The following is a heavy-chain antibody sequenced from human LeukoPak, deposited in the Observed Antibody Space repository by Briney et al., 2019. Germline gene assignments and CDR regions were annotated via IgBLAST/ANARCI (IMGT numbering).Heavy chain of an antibody. CDR2: INPDSGGT. CDR1: GYTFTGYY. J-gene: IGHJ4*02. CDR3: GRDFRDSLDY. Sequence: ASVKVSRKASGYTFTGYYMHWVRQAPGQGLEWMGWINPDSGGTNFAQKFQGRVTMTRDTSTSTAYMELSRLRSDDTAVYYCGRDFRDSLDYWGQGTLVTVSS. V-gene: IGHV1-2*02.